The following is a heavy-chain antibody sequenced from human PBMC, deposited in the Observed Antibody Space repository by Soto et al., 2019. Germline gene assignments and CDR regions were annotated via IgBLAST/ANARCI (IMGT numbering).Heavy chain of an antibody. CDR2: MNPNSGNT. D-gene: IGHD3-9*01. CDR1: GYTFTSYD. J-gene: IGHJ6*02. V-gene: IGHV1-8*01. Sequence: GASVKVSCKASGYTFTSYDINWVRQATGQGLEWMGWMNPNSGNTGYAQKFQGRVTMTRNTSISTAYMELSSLRSEDTAVYYCAGGNYDILTGYLYYYYYGMDVWGQGTTVTVSS. CDR3: AGGNYDILTGYLYYYYYGMDV.